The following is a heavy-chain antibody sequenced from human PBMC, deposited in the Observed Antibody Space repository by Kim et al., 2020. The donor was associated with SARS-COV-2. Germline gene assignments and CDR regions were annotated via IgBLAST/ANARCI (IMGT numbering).Heavy chain of an antibody. V-gene: IGHV3-53*01. J-gene: IGHJ4*02. CDR3: ARDHYYGSERD. CDR2: TT. Sequence: TTNYADSVKGRFTISGDHSANTVYLQMTSLRAEDTAVYYCARDHYYGSERDWGQGTLVTVSS. D-gene: IGHD3-10*01.